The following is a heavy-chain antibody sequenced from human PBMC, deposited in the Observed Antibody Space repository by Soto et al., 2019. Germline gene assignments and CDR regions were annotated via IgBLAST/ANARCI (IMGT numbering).Heavy chain of an antibody. J-gene: IGHJ4*02. CDR2: ISGSGGRT. CDR3: AKVGSSALGDYFDY. Sequence: PGGSLRLSCAASGFTLGSYAMTWVRQAPGKGLEWVSAISGSGGRTYYADSVKGRFTISRDNSKNTLYLQMNSLRAEDTAVYYCAKVGSSALGDYFDYWGQGTLVTVSS. V-gene: IGHV3-23*01. CDR1: GFTLGSYA. D-gene: IGHD3-22*01.